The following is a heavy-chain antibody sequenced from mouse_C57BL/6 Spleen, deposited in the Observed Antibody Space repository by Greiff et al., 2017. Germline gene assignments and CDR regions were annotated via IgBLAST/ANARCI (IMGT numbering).Heavy chain of an antibody. CDR2: IYPGDGDT. CDR3: ARSGGFYYYAMDY. Sequence: QVQLQQSGPELVKPGASVKISCKASGYAFSSSWMNWVKQRPGKGLEWIGRIYPGDGDTNYNGKFKGKATLTADKSSSTAYMQLSSLTSEDSAVYFCARSGGFYYYAMDYWGQGTSVTVSS. CDR1: GYAFSSSW. J-gene: IGHJ4*01. V-gene: IGHV1-82*01. D-gene: IGHD3-1*01.